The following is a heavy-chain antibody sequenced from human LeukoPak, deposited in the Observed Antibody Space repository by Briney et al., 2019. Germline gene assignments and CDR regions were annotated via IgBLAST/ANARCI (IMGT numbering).Heavy chain of an antibody. Sequence: GGSLRLSCAASGFTFSNYAMRWVRQAPGKGLEWVSGISGSGDSTYYADSVKGRFTISRDNSKNTLYLQMNSLRAEDTAVYYCARGQPYYYDSSGTGYWGQGTLVTVSS. D-gene: IGHD3-22*01. V-gene: IGHV3-23*01. CDR3: ARGQPYYYDSSGTGY. CDR2: ISGSGDST. CDR1: GFTFSNYA. J-gene: IGHJ4*02.